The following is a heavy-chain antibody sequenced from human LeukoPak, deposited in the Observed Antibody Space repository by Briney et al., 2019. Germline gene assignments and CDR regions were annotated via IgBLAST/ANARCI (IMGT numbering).Heavy chain of an antibody. CDR2: ISAYNGNT. D-gene: IGHD3-10*01. CDR3: ARDPLRGVFDY. J-gene: IGHJ4*02. CDR1: GYTFTSYG. Sequence: GASVKVSCKASGYTFTSYGISWVRQAPGQGLEWMGWISAYNGNTNYAQKLQGRVTMTTDTSTSTAYMELSSLRSEDTAVYYCARDPLRGVFDYWGQGTLVTVSS. V-gene: IGHV1-18*01.